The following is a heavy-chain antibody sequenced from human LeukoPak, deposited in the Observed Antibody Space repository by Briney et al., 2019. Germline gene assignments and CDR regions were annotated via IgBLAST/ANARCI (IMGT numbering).Heavy chain of an antibody. CDR3: ARDQYGSGSYSLGSFDY. CDR1: GFTFSSYS. J-gene: IGHJ4*02. V-gene: IGHV3-21*01. D-gene: IGHD3-10*01. Sequence: PGGSLRLSCAASGFTFSSYSMNWVRQAPGKGLEWVSSISSSSSYIYYADSVKGRFTISRDNAKNSLYLQMNSLRDEDTAVYYCARDQYGSGSYSLGSFDYWGQGTLVTVSS. CDR2: ISSSSSYI.